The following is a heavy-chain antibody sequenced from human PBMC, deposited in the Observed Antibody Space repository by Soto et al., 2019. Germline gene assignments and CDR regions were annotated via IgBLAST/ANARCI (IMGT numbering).Heavy chain of an antibody. CDR1: GGSFSGYY. CDR2: INHSGST. CDR3: ARVYYYYYYMDV. Sequence: SETLSLTCAVYGGSFSGYYWSWIRQPPGKGLEWIGEINHSGSTNYNPSLKSRVTISVDTSKNQFSLKLSSVTAADTAVYYCARVYYYYYYMDVWGKGTTVTVSS. J-gene: IGHJ6*03. V-gene: IGHV4-34*01.